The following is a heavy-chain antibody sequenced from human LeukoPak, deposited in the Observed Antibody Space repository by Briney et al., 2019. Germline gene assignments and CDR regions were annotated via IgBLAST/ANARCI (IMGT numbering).Heavy chain of an antibody. CDR2: IKQDGSEK. V-gene: IGHV3-7*01. D-gene: IGHD2-2*02. Sequence: GGSLRLSCAASGFTFSSYWMSWVRQAPGKGLEWVSNIKQDGSEKYYVDSVKGRFTISRDNAKNSLYLQMNSLRAEDTAVYYCAREVYCSSTSCYTGYFQHWGQGTLVTVSS. CDR3: AREVYCSSTSCYTGYFQH. J-gene: IGHJ1*01. CDR1: GFTFSSYW.